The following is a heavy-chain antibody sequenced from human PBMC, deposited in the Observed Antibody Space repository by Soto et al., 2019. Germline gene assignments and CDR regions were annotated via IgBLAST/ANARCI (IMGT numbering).Heavy chain of an antibody. J-gene: IGHJ4*02. Sequence: SETLSLTCAVYGGSFSGYYWSWIRQPPGKGLEWIGEINHSGSTNYNPSLKSRVTISVDTSKNQFSLKLSSVTAADTAVYYCASGRVMVGHSYGYFDYWGQGTLVTVSS. CDR2: INHSGST. CDR1: GGSFSGYY. D-gene: IGHD5-18*01. CDR3: ASGRVMVGHSYGYFDY. V-gene: IGHV4-34*01.